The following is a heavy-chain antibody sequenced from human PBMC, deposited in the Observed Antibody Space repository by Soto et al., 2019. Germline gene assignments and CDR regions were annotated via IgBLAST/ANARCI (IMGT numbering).Heavy chain of an antibody. CDR2: ISYDGTKT. D-gene: IGHD3-9*01. V-gene: IGHV3-30*18. Sequence: PVGSLRLSCAASGFTYESYGMHWVRQAPGKGLEWVAVISYDGTKTYYADSVQGRFSISRDNTNNTLYLQMNGLRIEDTAVYFCAKGWFYDTLTGPDHWGQGALVTVSS. J-gene: IGHJ1*01. CDR3: AKGWFYDTLTGPDH. CDR1: GFTYESYG.